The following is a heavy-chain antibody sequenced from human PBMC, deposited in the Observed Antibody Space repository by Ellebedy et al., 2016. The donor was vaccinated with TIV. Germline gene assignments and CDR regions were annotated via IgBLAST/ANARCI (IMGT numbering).Heavy chain of an antibody. D-gene: IGHD3-16*01. V-gene: IGHV1-18*01. CDR3: ARGSAYKGGRYYYYAMSI. CDR2: ISAYNGNT. CDR1: GYSFTGCG. Sequence: ASVKVSXXASGYSFTGCGISWVRQAPGQGLEWMGWISAYNGNTKYAQKLQGRVTMTTDTSTSTAYMELRSLRSDDTAVYYCARGSAYKGGRYYYYAMSIWGQGTTVIVSS. J-gene: IGHJ6*02.